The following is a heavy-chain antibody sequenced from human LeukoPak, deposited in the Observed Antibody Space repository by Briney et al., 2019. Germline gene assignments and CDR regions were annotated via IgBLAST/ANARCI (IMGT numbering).Heavy chain of an antibody. V-gene: IGHV3-23*01. CDR2: IRGGGAVT. CDR3: AKCGRSYGNDAFDI. J-gene: IGHJ3*02. Sequence: AGSLRLSCAASGFTIGNFAMSWVRQAPGKGLEWVSYIRGGGAVTHYADSVEGRVTVSKDNTKSTLYLQMNSLRAEDTAVYYCAKCGRSYGNDAFDIWGQGTMVTVSS. CDR1: GFTIGNFA. D-gene: IGHD5-18*01.